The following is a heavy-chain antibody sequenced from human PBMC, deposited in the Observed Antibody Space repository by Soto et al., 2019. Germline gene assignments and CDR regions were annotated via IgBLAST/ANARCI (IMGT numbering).Heavy chain of an antibody. J-gene: IGHJ6*02. Sequence: SETLSLTCAVSGGSISSGGYSWSWIRQPPGKGLEWIGYLYNSGSTVYNPSLKSRVTISVDTSKNQFSLKLNSVTAADTAVYYCARDLWGYCGTDCYPLDVWGQGTTVTVSS. V-gene: IGHV4-30-2*01. CDR2: LYNSGST. D-gene: IGHD2-21*02. CDR1: GGSISSGGYS. CDR3: ARDLWGYCGTDCYPLDV.